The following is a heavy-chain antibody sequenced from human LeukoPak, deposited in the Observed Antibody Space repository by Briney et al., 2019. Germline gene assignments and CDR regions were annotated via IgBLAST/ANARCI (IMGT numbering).Heavy chain of an antibody. CDR3: ARHESSYGGNSEGAFDI. CDR1: GYSFTSYW. V-gene: IGHV5-51*01. D-gene: IGHD4-23*01. J-gene: IGHJ3*02. Sequence: GESLKISCKGSGYSFTSYWIGWVRPMPGKGLEWMGIIYPGDPDTRYSPSFQGQVTTSADKSISTAYLQWSSLKASDTAMYYCARHESSYGGNSEGAFDIWGQGTMVTVSS. CDR2: IYPGDPDT.